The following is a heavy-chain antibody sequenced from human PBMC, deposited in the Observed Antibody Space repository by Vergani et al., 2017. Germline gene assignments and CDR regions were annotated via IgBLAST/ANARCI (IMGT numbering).Heavy chain of an antibody. Sequence: QVQLQQWGAGLLKPSETLSLTCAVYGGSFSGYYWSWIRQPPGKGLGWIGEINHSGSTNYNPSLKSRVTISVDTSKNQFSLKLSSVTAADTAVYYCATQVPQGRKSSGCFDPWGQGTLVTVSS. J-gene: IGHJ5*02. D-gene: IGHD6-6*01. CDR1: GGSFSGYY. CDR2: INHSGST. CDR3: ATQVPQGRKSSGCFDP. V-gene: IGHV4-34*01.